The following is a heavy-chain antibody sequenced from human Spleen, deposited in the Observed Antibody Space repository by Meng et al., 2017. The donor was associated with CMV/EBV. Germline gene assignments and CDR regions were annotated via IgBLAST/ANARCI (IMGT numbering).Heavy chain of an antibody. V-gene: IGHV4-59*01. J-gene: IGHJ4*02. CDR2: IYYTGST. CDR3: ARSPDYYYESSHYYDY. Sequence: GSLRLSCTVSGVSISSYYWSWIRQPPGKGLEWIGYIYYTGSTNYNPSLKSRVTISVDTSKNQFSLKVSSVTAADTAVYYCARSPDYYYESSHYYDYWGQGALVTVSS. CDR1: GVSISSYY. D-gene: IGHD3-22*01.